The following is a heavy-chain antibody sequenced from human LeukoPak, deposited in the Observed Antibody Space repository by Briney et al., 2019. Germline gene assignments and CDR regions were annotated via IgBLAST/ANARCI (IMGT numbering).Heavy chain of an antibody. CDR2: ISYDGKNK. CDR3: AKVDSSAWTVWGYYLDY. CDR1: GLTFHDYA. D-gene: IGHD6-19*01. V-gene: IGHV3-30*18. Sequence: GGSLRLSCVASGLTFHDYAMHWVRQAPGKGLEWVAVISYDGKNKFYADSVKGRFTISRDNSKNTLYLQMNSLRAEDTAVYYCAKVDSSAWTVWGYYLDYWGQGTLVTVSS. J-gene: IGHJ4*02.